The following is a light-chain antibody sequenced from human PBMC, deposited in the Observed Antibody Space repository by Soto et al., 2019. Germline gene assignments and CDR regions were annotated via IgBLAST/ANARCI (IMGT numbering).Light chain of an antibody. J-gene: IGKJ1*01. CDR2: WAS. Sequence: DIVMTQSPDSLAVSLGERATINCKSSQSVLYSSKNNNYLAWYQQKPGQPPKLLIYWASTRESGVPDRFSGSGSGTDFTLTISSLQAEDVAAYYCQQYYSTPPWTFGQGTKVEIK. V-gene: IGKV4-1*01. CDR3: QQYYSTPPWT. CDR1: QSVLYSSKNNNY.